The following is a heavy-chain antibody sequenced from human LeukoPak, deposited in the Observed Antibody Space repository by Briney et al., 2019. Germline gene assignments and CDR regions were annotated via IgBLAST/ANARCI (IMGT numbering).Heavy chain of an antibody. V-gene: IGHV1-69*05. CDR1: GGTFSSYA. CDR3: ARAARWDGYNPFDY. D-gene: IGHD5-24*01. J-gene: IGHJ4*02. CDR2: IIPIFGTA. Sequence: ASVKVSCKASGGTFSSYAISWVRQAPGQGLEWMGRIIPIFGTANYAQKFQGRVTITTDESASTAYMELSSLRSEDTAVYYCARAARWDGYNPFDYWGQGTLVTVSS.